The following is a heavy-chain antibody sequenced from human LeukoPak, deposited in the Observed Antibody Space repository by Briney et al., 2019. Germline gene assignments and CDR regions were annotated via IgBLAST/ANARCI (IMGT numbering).Heavy chain of an antibody. J-gene: IGHJ5*02. CDR2: INHSGST. CDR3: ARGGPYYDILTGYYPDNWCDL. D-gene: IGHD3-9*01. Sequence: SETLSLTCAVYGGSFSGYYWSWIRQPPGKGLEWIGEINHSGSTNYNPSLKSRINISVDTYKNQFSLKLSSVSAADTAVYYCARGGPYYDILTGYYPDNWCDLWGRGTLVSVS. CDR1: GGSFSGYY. V-gene: IGHV4-34*01.